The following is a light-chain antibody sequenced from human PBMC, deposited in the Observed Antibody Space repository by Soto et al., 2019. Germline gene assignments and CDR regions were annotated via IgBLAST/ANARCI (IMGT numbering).Light chain of an antibody. CDR1: QDISNY. CDR2: DAS. V-gene: IGKV1-33*01. CDR3: QQYDNLPIT. Sequence: DIQLTQSPSSLSSSAGERVTLTCLASQDISNYLNWYQQKPGKAPKLLIYDASNLETGVPSRFSGSGSGTDFTFTISSLQPEDIATYYCQQYDNLPITFGQGTRLEIK. J-gene: IGKJ5*01.